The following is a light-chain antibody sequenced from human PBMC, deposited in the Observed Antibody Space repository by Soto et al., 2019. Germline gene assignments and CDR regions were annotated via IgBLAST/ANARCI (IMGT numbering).Light chain of an antibody. V-gene: IGKV3-20*01. J-gene: IGKJ5*01. CDR1: QTISGNY. Sequence: EIVLTQSPGTLSLIPGDKATLSCRASQTISGNYLAWYQQKPCQAPRILIYGASNRATGIPERFSGNGSRTDFTLTISRLEPQDSAMYYCQQYVISVTFGQATRLEI. CDR2: GAS. CDR3: QQYVISVT.